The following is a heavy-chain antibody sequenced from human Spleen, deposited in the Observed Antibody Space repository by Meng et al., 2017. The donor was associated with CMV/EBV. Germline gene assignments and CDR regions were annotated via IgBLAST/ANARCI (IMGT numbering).Heavy chain of an antibody. J-gene: IGHJ4*02. V-gene: IGHV1-2*02. D-gene: IGHD3-10*02. CDR1: GYTFTSYD. CDR2: INAKTGGT. CDR3: GREEVVLFVEPSGNIDY. Sequence: ASVKVSCKASGYTFTSYDIHWVRQAPGQGLEWMGWINAKTGGTHYAQKFQGRVTMTRDTSITTAYMELRSLRSDDTAVYYCGREEVVLFVEPSGNIDYWGQGTLVTVSS.